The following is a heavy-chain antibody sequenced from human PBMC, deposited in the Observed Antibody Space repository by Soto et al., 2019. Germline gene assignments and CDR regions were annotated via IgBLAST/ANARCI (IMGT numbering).Heavy chain of an antibody. CDR3: ARTSNWGRRNWFDP. CDR1: GGTFSSYT. CDR2: IIPILGIA. Sequence: QVQLVQSGAEVKKPGSSVKVSCKASGGTFSSYTISWVRQAPGQGLEWMGRIIPILGIANYAQKFQGRVTTTADKSTSIASMELSSLRSGDTAVYYCARTSNWGRRNWFDPWGQGTLVTVSS. D-gene: IGHD7-27*01. V-gene: IGHV1-69*02. J-gene: IGHJ5*02.